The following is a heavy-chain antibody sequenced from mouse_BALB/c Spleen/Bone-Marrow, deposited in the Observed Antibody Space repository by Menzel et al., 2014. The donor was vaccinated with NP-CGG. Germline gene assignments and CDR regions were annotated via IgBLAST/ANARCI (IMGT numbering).Heavy chain of an antibody. CDR3: AAYYGSSYWAMDY. CDR1: GYTFTSYW. V-gene: IGHV1-87*01. Sequence: AELARPGASVNLSCKASGYTFTSYWMQWVKQRPGQGLEWIGAIYPGDGDTRYTQKFKVKATLTADKSSSTAYMQLSSLASEDSAVYYCAAYYGSSYWAMDYWGQGTSVTVSS. CDR2: IYPGDGDT. D-gene: IGHD1-1*01. J-gene: IGHJ4*01.